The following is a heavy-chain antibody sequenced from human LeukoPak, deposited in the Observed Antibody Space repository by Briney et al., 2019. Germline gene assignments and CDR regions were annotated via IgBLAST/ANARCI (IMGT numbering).Heavy chain of an antibody. Sequence: SVKVSCKASGGTFSSYAISWVRQAPGQGLEWMGGIIPIFGTANYAQKFQGRVTITADGSTSTAYMELSSLRSEDTAVYYCARARLAAAGTGFDYWGQGTLVTVSS. D-gene: IGHD6-13*01. CDR1: GGTFSSYA. J-gene: IGHJ4*02. CDR3: ARARLAAAGTGFDY. CDR2: IIPIFGTA. V-gene: IGHV1-69*13.